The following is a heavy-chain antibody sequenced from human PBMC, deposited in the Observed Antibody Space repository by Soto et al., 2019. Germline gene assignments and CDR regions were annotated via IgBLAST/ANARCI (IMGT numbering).Heavy chain of an antibody. CDR3: ARVAWRRYYYGMDV. D-gene: IGHD1-1*01. J-gene: IGHJ6*02. CDR1: GGSISSGDYY. V-gene: IGHV4-30-4*01. CDR2: IYYRGST. Sequence: TLSLRCTVSGGSISSGDYYWSWIREPPGKALEWIGHIYYRGSTYYNPSLKSRLSMSVDTSKSQFSLKLSSVTAVDTALYYCARVAWRRYYYGMDVWGQGTTVTVSS.